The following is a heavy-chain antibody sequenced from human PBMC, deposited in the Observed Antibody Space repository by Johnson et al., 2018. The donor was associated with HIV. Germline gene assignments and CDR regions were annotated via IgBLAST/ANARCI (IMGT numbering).Heavy chain of an antibody. Sequence: VQLVESGGSVERPGGSLRLSCAASGFTFSSFWMTWVRQAPGKGLEWVANINVDGSEKYYVDSVKVRFTISRDNAENSLYLQMKSLRAEDTALYYCARSLRATIFGVVIYHPDAVDIWGQGTMVTVSS. V-gene: IGHV3-7*03. CDR1: GFTFSSFW. CDR3: ARSLRATIFGVVIYHPDAVDI. D-gene: IGHD3-3*01. CDR2: INVDGSEK. J-gene: IGHJ3*02.